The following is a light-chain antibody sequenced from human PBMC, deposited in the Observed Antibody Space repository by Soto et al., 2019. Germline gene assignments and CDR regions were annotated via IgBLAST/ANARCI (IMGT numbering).Light chain of an antibody. Sequence: EIVMTQSPATLSVSPGERATVSCRASQSVSSNLAWYQQKPGQAPRLLIYGASTRATGIPARFSGSESGTEFTLTISSLRSEDFAVYSCQQYDEWPWTFGQGTKVEIK. CDR3: QQYDEWPWT. CDR2: GAS. J-gene: IGKJ1*01. V-gene: IGKV3-15*01. CDR1: QSVSSN.